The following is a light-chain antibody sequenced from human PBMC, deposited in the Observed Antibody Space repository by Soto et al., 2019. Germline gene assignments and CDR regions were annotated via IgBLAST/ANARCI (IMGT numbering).Light chain of an antibody. CDR1: SSNIGSNT. J-gene: IGLJ1*01. CDR2: TND. Sequence: QSVLTQPPSMSGAPGQWLTISCSGSSSNIGSNTVNWYQQLPGTAPRLLIFTNDQRPSGVPNRFSGSKSGNSASLAISGLQSEDEADYYCATWDDSLNGYYVFGSGTKLTVL. V-gene: IGLV1-44*01. CDR3: ATWDDSLNGYYV.